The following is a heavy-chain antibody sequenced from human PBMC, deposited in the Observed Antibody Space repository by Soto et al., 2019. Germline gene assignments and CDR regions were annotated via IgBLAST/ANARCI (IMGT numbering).Heavy chain of an antibody. D-gene: IGHD3-22*01. CDR3: AKGKYYYDSSGYYYRSVDAFDI. V-gene: IGHV3-30*18. J-gene: IGHJ3*02. CDR1: GITFSNYG. CDR2: ISYDGSNE. Sequence: PGGSLRLSCAASGITFSNYGMHWVRQAPCKGLEWVAVISYDGSNENYADSVKGRFTVSRDNSKNTLYLQMNSLRAEDTAVYYCAKGKYYYDSSGYYYRSVDAFDIWGQGTMVTVSS.